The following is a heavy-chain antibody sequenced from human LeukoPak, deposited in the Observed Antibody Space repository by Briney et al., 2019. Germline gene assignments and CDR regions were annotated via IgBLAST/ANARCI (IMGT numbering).Heavy chain of an antibody. V-gene: IGHV4-59*01. J-gene: IGHJ4*02. D-gene: IGHD5-24*01. CDR2: IYYSGST. CDR3: ARGSPLMATIPPLFDY. CDR1: GGSISSYY. Sequence: KPSETLSLTCTVSGGSISSYYWSWIRQPPGKGLEWIGYIYYSGSTNYNPSLKSRVTISVDTSKNQFSLKLSSVTAADTAVYYCARGSPLMATIPPLFDYWGQGTLVTVSS.